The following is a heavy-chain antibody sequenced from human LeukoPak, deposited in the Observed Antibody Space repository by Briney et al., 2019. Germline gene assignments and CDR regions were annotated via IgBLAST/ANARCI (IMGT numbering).Heavy chain of an antibody. CDR1: GYTFTGYY. CDR3: ARDHGPRYCSGGSCSSYYYYGMDV. D-gene: IGHD2-15*01. V-gene: IGHV1-2*04. CDR2: INPNSGGT. Sequence: ASVKVSGMASGYTFTGYYMHWVRQAPGQGLEWMGWINPNSGGTNYAQKFQGWVTMTRDTSISTAYMELSRLRSDDTAVYYCARDHGPRYCSGGSCSSYYYYGMDVWGQGTTVTVSS. J-gene: IGHJ6*02.